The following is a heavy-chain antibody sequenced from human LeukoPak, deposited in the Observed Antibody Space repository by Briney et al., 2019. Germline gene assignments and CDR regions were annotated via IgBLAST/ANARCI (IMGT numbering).Heavy chain of an antibody. D-gene: IGHD3-3*01. CDR2: IIPIFGTA. V-gene: IGHV1-69*05. CDR1: GGTFSSYA. J-gene: IGHJ4*02. CDR3: ARGRIYRYYDFWPFDY. Sequence: RPSVKVSCKASGGTFSSYAISWVRQAPGHGLEWMGGIIPIFGTANYAQKFQGRVTITTDESTSTAYMELSSLRSEDTAVYYCARGRIYRYYDFWPFDYWGQGTLVTVSS.